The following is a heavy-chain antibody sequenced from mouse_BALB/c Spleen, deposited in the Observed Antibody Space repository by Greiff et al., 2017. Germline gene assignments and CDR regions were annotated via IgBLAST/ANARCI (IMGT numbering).Heavy chain of an antibody. J-gene: IGHJ1*01. CDR1: GFAFSSYD. D-gene: IGHD2-14*01. CDR2: ISSGGGST. V-gene: IGHV5-12-1*01. CDR3: ARRVRLGYFDV. Sequence: DVMLVESGGGLVKPGGSLKLSCAASGFAFSSYDMSWVRQTPEKRLEWVAYISSGGGSTYYPDTVKGRFTISRDNAKNTLYLQMSSLKSEDTAMYYCARRVRLGYFDVWGAGTTVTVSS.